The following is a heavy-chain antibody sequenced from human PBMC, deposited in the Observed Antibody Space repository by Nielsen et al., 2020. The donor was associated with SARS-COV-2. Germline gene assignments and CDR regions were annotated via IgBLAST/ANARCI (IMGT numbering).Heavy chain of an antibody. D-gene: IGHD4-17*01. CDR2: IYYSGGT. V-gene: IGHV4-39*07. CDR3: ARVQYMATVTTYFDY. CDR1: GGSISSSSYF. Sequence: SETLSLTCTVSGGSISSSSYFWGWIRQPPGKGLEWIGSIYYSGGTYYNPSLKSRVTMSADTSKNQFSLKLSSVTAADTAVYYCARVQYMATVTTYFDYWGQGTLVTVSS. J-gene: IGHJ4*02.